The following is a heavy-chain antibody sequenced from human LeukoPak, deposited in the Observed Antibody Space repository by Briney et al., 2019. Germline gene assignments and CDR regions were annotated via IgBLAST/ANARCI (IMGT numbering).Heavy chain of an antibody. D-gene: IGHD2-2*01. CDR3: ARLPRGYCSSTSCLRSCCYYMDV. Sequence: SETLSLTCAVYGGSLSGYYWSWIRQPPGKGLEWSGEINHSGSTNYNPSLKSRVTISVDTSKNQFSLKLSSVTAADTAVYYCARLPRGYCSSTSCLRSCCYYMDVWGKGTTVTVSS. CDR2: INHSGST. CDR1: GGSLSGYY. V-gene: IGHV4-34*01. J-gene: IGHJ6*03.